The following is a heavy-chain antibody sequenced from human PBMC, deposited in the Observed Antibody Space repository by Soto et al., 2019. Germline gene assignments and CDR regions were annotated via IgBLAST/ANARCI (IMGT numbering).Heavy chain of an antibody. D-gene: IGHD3-9*01. J-gene: IGHJ6*03. CDR1: GFTFSSYG. V-gene: IGHV3-30*18. CDR3: AKGYFDWLLPKSDYYFYMDV. CDR2: ISYDGSNK. Sequence: GGSLRLSCAASGFTFSSYGMHWVRQAPGKGLEWVAVISYDGSNKYYADSVKGRFTISRDNSKNTLYLQMNSLRAEDTAVYYCAKGYFDWLLPKSDYYFYMDVWGKGTTVTVS.